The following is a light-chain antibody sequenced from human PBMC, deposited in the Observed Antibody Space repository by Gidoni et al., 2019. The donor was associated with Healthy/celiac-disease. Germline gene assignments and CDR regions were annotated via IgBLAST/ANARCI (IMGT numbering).Light chain of an antibody. J-gene: IGKJ4*01. Sequence: DIQMTHSPSSLSASVGDRVTIPCRASQGISSWLAWYQEKPGKAPKLLIYDASILQSGVPSRFRGSGSGTDLALTISSLQPEDIATYYCQQAKIFPLSFGGGTKGE. CDR3: QQAKIFPLS. V-gene: IGKV1-12*01. CDR1: QGISSW. CDR2: DAS.